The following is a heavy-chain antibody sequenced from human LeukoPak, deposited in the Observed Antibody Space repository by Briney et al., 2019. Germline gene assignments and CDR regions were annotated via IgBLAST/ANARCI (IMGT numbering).Heavy chain of an antibody. V-gene: IGHV3-23*01. CDR1: GFTYGTYA. D-gene: IGHD6-13*01. Sequence: GGSLRLSCAASGFTYGTYAVSWVRQAPGKGLDWVSAISDTGAATYYADSVKGRFTISRDNAKNTLYLQMNSLIAEDTAVYYCAREGIAGPKDVWGKGTTVTVSS. CDR2: ISDTGAAT. CDR3: AREGIAGPKDV. J-gene: IGHJ6*04.